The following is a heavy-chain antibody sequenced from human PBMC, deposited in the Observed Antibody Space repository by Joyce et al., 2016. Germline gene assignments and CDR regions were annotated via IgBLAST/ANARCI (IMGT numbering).Heavy chain of an antibody. D-gene: IGHD3-10*02. V-gene: IGHV5-10-1*03. CDR2: MDPRDSYT. J-gene: IGHJ5*02. Sequence: EVQLVQSGAEVKKPGESLWISCKGSGYSFTSHWISWVRQMRGKGLEWMGRMDPRDSYTDCSPSFEGHVTISVDKTISAAYLQWSSLRASDTAIYYCARHVTDWFDPWGQGTLVTVSS. CDR1: GYSFTSHW. CDR3: ARHVTDWFDP.